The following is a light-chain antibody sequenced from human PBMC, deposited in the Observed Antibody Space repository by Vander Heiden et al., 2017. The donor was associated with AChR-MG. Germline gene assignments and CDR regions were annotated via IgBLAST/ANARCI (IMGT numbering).Light chain of an antibody. CDR2: LGS. CDR3: MQAIQSPRT. Sequence: VLPQPPQLLSLTPGTQASTPSRPSQGFLHSNRYIYLDWYLQKAGQSPQILIYLGSSRASGVPDRFSGSGSGTEFTLKISSVEAEDFGIYYCMQAIQSPRTFGQGTNVEIK. CDR1: QGFLHSNRYIY. J-gene: IGKJ2*01. V-gene: IGKV2-28*01.